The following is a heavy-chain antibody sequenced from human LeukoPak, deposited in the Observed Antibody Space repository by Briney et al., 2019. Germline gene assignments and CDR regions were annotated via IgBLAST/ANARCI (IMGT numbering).Heavy chain of an antibody. CDR2: IYTSGST. CDR3: ARLEQWLANDAFDI. Sequence: PSETLSLTCTVSGGSISSYYWSWIRQPAGKGLEWIGRIYTSGSTNYNPSLKSRVTMSVDTSKNQFSLKLSSVTAADTAVYYCARLEQWLANDAFDIWGQGTMVTVSS. J-gene: IGHJ3*02. V-gene: IGHV4-4*07. D-gene: IGHD6-19*01. CDR1: GGSISSYY.